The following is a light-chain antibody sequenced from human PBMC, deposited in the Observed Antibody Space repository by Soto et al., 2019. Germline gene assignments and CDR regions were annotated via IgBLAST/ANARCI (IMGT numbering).Light chain of an antibody. CDR1: SSDVGGYNY. CDR2: DVS. Sequence: QSALTQPASVSGSPGQSITISCTGTSSDVGGYNYVSWYQQHPGKAPELMIYDVSNRPSGVSNRFSGSKSGNTASLTISGPQAEDEADYYCSSYTSXSTYVFGTGTKVTVL. CDR3: SSYTSXSTYV. V-gene: IGLV2-14*01. J-gene: IGLJ1*01.